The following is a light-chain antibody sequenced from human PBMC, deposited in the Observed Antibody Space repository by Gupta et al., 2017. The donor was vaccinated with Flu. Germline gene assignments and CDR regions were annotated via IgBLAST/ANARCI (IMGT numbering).Light chain of an antibody. CDR2: KTN. J-gene: IGLJ3*02. V-gene: IGLV8-61*01. Sequence: TVVTQESSFSVSPGGTVPLTCGLGSGSVSTDYYPSWHRQTPGQSPRTLIYKTNIRSSGVPARFSGSILGNKAALTISGAQPEDEADYYCFLFMCSGNWVFGGGTKLTVL. CDR1: SGSVSTDYY. CDR3: FLFMCSGNWV.